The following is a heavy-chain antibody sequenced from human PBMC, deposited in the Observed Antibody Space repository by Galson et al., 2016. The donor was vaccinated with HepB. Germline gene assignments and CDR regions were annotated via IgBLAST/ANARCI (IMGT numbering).Heavy chain of an antibody. CDR1: GFTFSSHA. J-gene: IGHJ4*02. CDR2: VSASGGSR. CDR3: ARRSDSLLVVTGDC. V-gene: IGHV3-23*01. D-gene: IGHD2-8*02. Sequence: SLRLSCAASGFTFSSHAMSWVRQAPGKGLEWVSAVSASGGSRYYAESVKGRFTISRDSSKNTLYLQMNSLRPRDTAVYYCARRSDSLLVVTGDCWGQGTLVTVSS.